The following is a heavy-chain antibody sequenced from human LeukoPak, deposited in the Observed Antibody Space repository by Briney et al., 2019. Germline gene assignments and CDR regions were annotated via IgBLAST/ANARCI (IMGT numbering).Heavy chain of an antibody. Sequence: GGSLRLSCAASGFTFSTYSMNWVRQAPGKGPEWVSSISGSSDYKYYADPVKGRFTISRDNAKNSLYLQMNSLRAEDTAVYYCARGPQWLAYDYWGQGTLVTVSS. CDR3: ARGPQWLAYDY. V-gene: IGHV3-21*01. CDR1: GFTFSTYS. J-gene: IGHJ4*02. CDR2: ISGSSDYK. D-gene: IGHD6-19*01.